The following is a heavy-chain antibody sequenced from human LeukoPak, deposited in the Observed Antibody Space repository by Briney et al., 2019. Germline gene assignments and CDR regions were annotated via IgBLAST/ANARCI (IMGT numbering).Heavy chain of an antibody. CDR1: GFTFTNYG. CDR3: ASFGERPLDV. D-gene: IGHD3-10*01. CDR2: IGTAGDT. Sequence: PGGSLRLSCAASGFTFTNYGMHWVRQAIGKGLEWVSGIGTAGDTYYPGSVKGRFTISRENAKNSMYLQMNSLRAGDTAVYYCASFGERPLDVWGKGTTVTISS. J-gene: IGHJ6*04. V-gene: IGHV3-13*01.